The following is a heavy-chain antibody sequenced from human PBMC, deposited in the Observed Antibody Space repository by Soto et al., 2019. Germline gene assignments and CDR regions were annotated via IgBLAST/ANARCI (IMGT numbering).Heavy chain of an antibody. D-gene: IGHD3-10*01. J-gene: IGHJ5*02. CDR3: ARYTVRDRGWFDP. CDR1: GGSISSGDYY. Sequence: TSETLSLTCTVSGGSISSGDYYWSWIRQPPGKGLEWIGYIYYSGSTYYNPSLKSRVTISVDTSKNQFSLKLSSVTAADTAVYYCARYTVRDRGWFDPWGQGTLVTVSS. V-gene: IGHV4-30-4*01. CDR2: IYYSGST.